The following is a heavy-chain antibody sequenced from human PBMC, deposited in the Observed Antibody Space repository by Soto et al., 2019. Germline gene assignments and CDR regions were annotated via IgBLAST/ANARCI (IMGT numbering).Heavy chain of an antibody. CDR3: ARGSFGYYDSSGYCFDY. J-gene: IGHJ4*02. V-gene: IGHV1-69*01. CDR1: GGTFSSYA. Sequence: QVQLVQSGAEVKKPGSSVKVSCKASGGTFSSYAISWVRQAPGQGLEWMGGIIPIFGTANYAQKFQGRVTITADEPTSTAYMELSSLRSEDTAVYYCARGSFGYYDSSGYCFDYWGQGTLVTVSS. CDR2: IIPIFGTA. D-gene: IGHD3-22*01.